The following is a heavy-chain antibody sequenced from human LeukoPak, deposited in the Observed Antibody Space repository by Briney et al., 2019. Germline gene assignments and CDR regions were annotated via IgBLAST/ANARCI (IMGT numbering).Heavy chain of an antibody. CDR2: IYSGVST. D-gene: IGHD1-26*01. Sequence: PGGSLRLSCAASGFTFSDAWMSWVRQAPGKGLEWVSVIYSGVSTYYTDSVKGRFTISRDNSKNTLYLQMNSLRAEDTAVYYCARGGGSYYFDYWGQGTLVTVSS. V-gene: IGHV3-53*01. CDR3: ARGGGSYYFDY. J-gene: IGHJ4*02. CDR1: GFTFSDAW.